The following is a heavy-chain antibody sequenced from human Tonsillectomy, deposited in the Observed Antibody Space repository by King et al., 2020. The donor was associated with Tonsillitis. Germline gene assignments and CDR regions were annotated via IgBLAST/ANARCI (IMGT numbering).Heavy chain of an antibody. D-gene: IGHD6-13*01. CDR1: GFTVSSQY. V-gene: IGHV3-66*01. J-gene: IGHJ4*02. CDR2: IYCGGSI. Sequence: VQLVESGGGLVQPGGSLRLSCAASGFTVSSQYMSWVRQAPGKGLELVSVIYCGGSIYYADSVKGRCTISRDNSKNTLYLQMNSLRAEDTAVYYCARDIAAAGLFDYWGQGTLVTVSS. CDR3: ARDIAAAGLFDY.